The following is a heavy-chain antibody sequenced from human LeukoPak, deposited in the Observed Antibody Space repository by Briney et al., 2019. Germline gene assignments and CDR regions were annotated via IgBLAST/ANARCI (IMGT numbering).Heavy chain of an antibody. CDR2: IIPIFGTA. J-gene: IGHJ4*02. CDR1: GGTFSSYA. V-gene: IGHV1-69*13. CDR3: AREEDFWSGYYG. Sequence: SVKVSCKASGGTFSSYAISWVRQAPGQGLERMGGIIPIFGTANYAQKFQGRVTITADESTSTAYMELSSLRSEDTAVYYCAREEDFWSGYYGWGQGTLVTVSS. D-gene: IGHD3-3*01.